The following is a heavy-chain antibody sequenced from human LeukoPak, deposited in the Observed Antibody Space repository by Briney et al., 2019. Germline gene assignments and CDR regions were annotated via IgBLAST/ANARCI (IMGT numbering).Heavy chain of an antibody. CDR1: GFTFTSSA. CDR2: IVVGSGDT. V-gene: IGHV1-58*01. CDR3: AAASYYDFWSGYYPDDY. D-gene: IGHD3-3*01. J-gene: IGHJ4*02. Sequence: SVKVSCKASGFTFTSSAVQWVRQARGQRLEWIGWIVVGSGDTNYAQKFQERVTITRDMSTSTAYMELSSLRSEDTAVYYCAAASYYDFWSGYYPDDYWGQGTLVTVSS.